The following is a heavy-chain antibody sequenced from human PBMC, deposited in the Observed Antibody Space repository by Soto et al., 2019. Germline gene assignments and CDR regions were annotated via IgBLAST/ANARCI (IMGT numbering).Heavy chain of an antibody. D-gene: IGHD6-19*01. CDR1: GASISSYF. CDR3: AREAGPDRWFDP. Sequence: QVQPQESGPGLVEPSETLSLTCTVSGASISSYFWTWIRQPAGKGLDWIGRISTSGTTNYNPSLKSRVTMSVDTSKNHFSLNLSSVTAADTAVYYCAREAGPDRWFDPWGQGTLVTVSS. CDR2: ISTSGTT. J-gene: IGHJ5*02. V-gene: IGHV4-4*07.